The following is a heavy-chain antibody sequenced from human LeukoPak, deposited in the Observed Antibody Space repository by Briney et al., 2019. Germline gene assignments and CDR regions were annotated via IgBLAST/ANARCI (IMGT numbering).Heavy chain of an antibody. V-gene: IGHV3-30*04. CDR3: AREPPGGIAEAAYFDY. D-gene: IGHD6-19*01. CDR1: GFTFSSYA. CDR2: ISYDGSNK. Sequence: GGSLRLSCAASGFTFSSYAMHWVRQAPGKGLEWVAVISYDGSNKYYADSVKGRFTISRDNSKNTLYLQMNSLRAEDTAVYYCAREPPGGIAEAAYFDYWGQGTLVTVSS. J-gene: IGHJ4*02.